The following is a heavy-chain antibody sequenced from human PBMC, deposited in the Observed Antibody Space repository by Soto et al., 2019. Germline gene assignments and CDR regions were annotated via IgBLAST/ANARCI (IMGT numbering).Heavy chain of an antibody. CDR1: GDSFSKYT. J-gene: IGHJ4*02. V-gene: IGHV1-69*01. CDR3: ARGGGLENGGRSTIDS. CDR2: FIPRFVTT. Sequence: QVKLVQSGAEVKKHGSSVRVSCKTYGDSFSKYTVNWVRQAPRQGLEWMGGFIPRFVTTNFAPTLQARVTISKAQSMKSVYTELSSLSSEDTDLESCARGGGLENGGRSTIDSCGQGPHVTVSS. D-gene: IGHD3-16*01.